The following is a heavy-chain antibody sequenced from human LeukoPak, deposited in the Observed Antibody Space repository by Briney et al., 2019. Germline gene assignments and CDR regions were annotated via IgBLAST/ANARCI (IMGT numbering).Heavy chain of an antibody. J-gene: IGHJ4*02. D-gene: IGHD2-2*01. V-gene: IGHV4-31*03. CDR1: GGSISSGGYY. CDR3: AIDCSSTSCYLGY. Sequence: SETLSLTCTVSGGSISSGGYYWSWIRQHPGKGLEWIGYIYYSGSTYYNPSLKSRVTISVDTSKNQFSLKLSSVTAADTAVYYCAIDCSSTSCYLGYWGQGTLVTVSS. CDR2: IYYSGST.